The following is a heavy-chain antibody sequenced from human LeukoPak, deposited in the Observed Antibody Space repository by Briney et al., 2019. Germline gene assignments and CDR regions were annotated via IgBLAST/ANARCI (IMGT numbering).Heavy chain of an antibody. CDR1: GFTFNNFC. CDR2: IWGTGTIT. CDR3: ARDLSEGTGNYSDDY. J-gene: IGHJ4*02. Sequence: GGSLRLSCAASGFTFNNFCMHWVRQAPGKGLEWVAGIWGTGTITYYADSVKGRFTISRDNSKNTLYLKMSSLRVEDTAVYYCARDLSEGTGNYSDDYWGQGTLVTVSS. V-gene: IGHV3-33*08. D-gene: IGHD3-10*01.